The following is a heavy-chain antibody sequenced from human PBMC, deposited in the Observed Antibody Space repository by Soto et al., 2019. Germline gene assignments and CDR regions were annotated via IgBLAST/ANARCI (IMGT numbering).Heavy chain of an antibody. CDR1: GFTFSDHY. J-gene: IGHJ3*02. V-gene: IGHV3-72*01. CDR3: ARAGYSGYAQTDDAFDI. CDR2: TRNKANSYTT. D-gene: IGHD5-12*01. Sequence: GGSLRLSCAASGFTFSDHYMDWVRQAPGKGLEWVGRTRNKANSYTTEYAASVKGRFAISRDDSKNSLYLQMNSLKTEDTAVYHCARAGYSGYAQTDDAFDIWGQGTMVTVSS.